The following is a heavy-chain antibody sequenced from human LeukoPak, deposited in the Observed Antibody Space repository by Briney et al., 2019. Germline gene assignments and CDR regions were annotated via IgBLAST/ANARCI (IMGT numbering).Heavy chain of an antibody. J-gene: IGHJ4*02. CDR3: ARQGAYCGGDCYYGGEPIDY. Sequence: SETLSLTCTVSGGSISSSSYYWGWIRQPPGKGLEWIGSIYYSGSTYYNPSLKSRVTISVDTSKNQFSLKLSSVTAADTAVYYCARQGAYCGGDCYYGGEPIDYWGQGTLVTVSS. CDR1: GGSISSSSYY. CDR2: IYYSGST. D-gene: IGHD2-21*02. V-gene: IGHV4-39*01.